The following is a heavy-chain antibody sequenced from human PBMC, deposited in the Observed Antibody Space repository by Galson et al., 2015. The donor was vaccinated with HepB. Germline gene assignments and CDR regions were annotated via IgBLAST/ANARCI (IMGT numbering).Heavy chain of an antibody. V-gene: IGHV4-61*01. CDR1: GGSASSGSYY. Sequence: LSLTCTVSGGSASSGSYYWSWIRQPPGKGLEWIGYIYYSGSTNYNPSLKSRVTISVDTSKNQFSLKLSSVTAADTAVYYCAREGALMVRGVEIEYYFDYWGQGTLVTVSS. CDR3: AREGALMVRGVEIEYYFDY. CDR2: IYYSGST. D-gene: IGHD3-10*01. J-gene: IGHJ4*02.